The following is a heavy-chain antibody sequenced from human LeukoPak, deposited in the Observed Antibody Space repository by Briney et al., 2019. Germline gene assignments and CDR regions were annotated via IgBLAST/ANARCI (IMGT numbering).Heavy chain of an antibody. CDR3: AGGVNYFDY. CDR2: IWFDGINK. Sequence: GRSLRLSCAASGYTFNNYGMHWVRQAPGKGLEWVAVIWFDGINKYYADSVKGRFTISRDNSKNTLYLQMNSLRAEDTAVYYCAGGVNYFDYWGQGTLVTVSS. V-gene: IGHV3-33*01. J-gene: IGHJ4*02. CDR1: GYTFNNYG. D-gene: IGHD3-16*01.